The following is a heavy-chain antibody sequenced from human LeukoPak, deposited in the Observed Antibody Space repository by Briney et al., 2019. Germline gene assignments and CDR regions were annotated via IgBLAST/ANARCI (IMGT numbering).Heavy chain of an antibody. V-gene: IGHV4-39*07. CDR1: GGSISSSSYY. CDR2: IYYSGST. J-gene: IGHJ6*02. D-gene: IGHD6-13*01. CDR3: AREGYSSSWYVYGDYYYGMDV. Sequence: SETLSLTCTVSGGSISSSSYYWGWIRQPPGKGLEWIGSIYYSGSTYYNPSLKSRVTISVDTSKNQFSLKLSSVTAADTAVYYCAREGYSSSWYVYGDYYYGMDVWGQGTTVTVSS.